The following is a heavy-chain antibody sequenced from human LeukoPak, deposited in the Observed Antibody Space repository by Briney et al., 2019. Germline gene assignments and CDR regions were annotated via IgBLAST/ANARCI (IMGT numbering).Heavy chain of an antibody. V-gene: IGHV7-4-1*02. CDR3: ARDMDAFYSSSWYDY. J-gene: IGHJ4*02. D-gene: IGHD6-13*01. Sequence: ASVKVSCKASGYTFTSYAMNWVRQAPGQGLEWMGWINTNTGNPTYAQGFTGRFVFSLDTSVSTAYLQISSLKAEDTAVYYCARDMDAFYSSSWYDYWGQGTLVTVSS. CDR1: GYTFTSYA. CDR2: INTNTGNP.